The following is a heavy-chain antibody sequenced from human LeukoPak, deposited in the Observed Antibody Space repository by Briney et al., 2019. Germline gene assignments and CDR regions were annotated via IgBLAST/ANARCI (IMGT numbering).Heavy chain of an antibody. CDR1: GFTFGNFW. CDR2: IKRDGSEK. CDR3: ARARSIVGVSPFQH. D-gene: IGHD1-26*01. J-gene: IGHJ1*01. V-gene: IGHV3-7*01. Sequence: GGSLRLSCEVSGFTFGNFWMSWVRQAPGKGLEWLATIKRDGSEKDYVDSVKGRFTISRDNAKRSQYLQMNNLRAEDTAVYYCARARSIVGVSPFQHWGQGTLVTVSS.